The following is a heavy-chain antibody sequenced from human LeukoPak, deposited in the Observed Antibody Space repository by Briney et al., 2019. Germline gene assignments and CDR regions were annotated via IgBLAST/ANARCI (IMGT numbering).Heavy chain of an antibody. V-gene: IGHV3-30*01. D-gene: IGHD2-2*01. CDR3: AREGDGSSTSFDY. J-gene: IGHJ4*02. Sequence: DSVKGRFTISRDNSKSTVSLQMNSLRAEDTAVYYCAREGDGSSTSFDYWGQGTLVTVSS.